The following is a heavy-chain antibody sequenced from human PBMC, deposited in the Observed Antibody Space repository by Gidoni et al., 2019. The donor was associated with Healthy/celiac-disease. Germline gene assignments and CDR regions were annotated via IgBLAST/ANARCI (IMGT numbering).Heavy chain of an antibody. CDR3: ARGRIAAAGFFRH. D-gene: IGHD6-13*01. CDR2: INHGGST. CDR1: GGAFSDYY. J-gene: IGHJ1*01. V-gene: IGHV4-34*01. Sequence: QVQLQQWGAGLLKPSETLSLNCAVYGGAFSDYYWSWIRQPPGKGLGWIGEINHGGSTNYQPSLKGRVTISVDTSKKQFSLRLSSVTAADTAVYYCARGRIAAAGFFRHWGQGTLVSVSS.